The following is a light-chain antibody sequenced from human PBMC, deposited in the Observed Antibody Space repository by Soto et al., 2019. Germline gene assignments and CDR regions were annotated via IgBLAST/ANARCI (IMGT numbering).Light chain of an antibody. J-gene: IGKJ4*01. V-gene: IGKV1-39*01. Sequence: DIQMTQSPSSLSASVGDRVTISCRASQTINAHINWYQFKPGEAPKLLIHAASALQSGVPSRFSGGGSWTQFTLIISSLQPEDVGTYYCQQSYRTPLTLGGGTKVEIK. CDR1: QTINAH. CDR2: AAS. CDR3: QQSYRTPLT.